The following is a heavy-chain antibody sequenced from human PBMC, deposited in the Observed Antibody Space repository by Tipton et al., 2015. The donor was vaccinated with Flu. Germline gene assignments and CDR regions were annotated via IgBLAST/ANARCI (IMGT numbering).Heavy chain of an antibody. D-gene: IGHD3-10*01. CDR1: GGSISSFY. J-gene: IGHJ5*01. CDR2: MYSSGTT. CDR3: ARGSGSGTYMIFDF. V-gene: IGHV4-4*07. Sequence: SLTCTVSGGSISSFYWSWIRQPAGKGLEWIGRMYSSGTTKYNPPLKSLVTMSVDTTKNQFSLKLSSVTAEDTAVYYCARGSGSGTYMIFDFWGQGTLVTVSS.